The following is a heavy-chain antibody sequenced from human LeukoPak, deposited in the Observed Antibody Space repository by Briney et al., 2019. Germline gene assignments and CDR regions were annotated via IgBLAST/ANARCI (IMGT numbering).Heavy chain of an antibody. J-gene: IGHJ4*02. V-gene: IGHV3-7*01. CDR2: IKQDASEK. CDR3: ARDLSWSLSGYDY. D-gene: IGHD3-3*01. CDR1: GFTFSSYW. Sequence: GGSLRLSCAASGFTFSSYWMTWVRQAPGRGLEWVANIKQDASEKFYVDSVKGRFTISRDNAKNSLYLQMNSLRAEDTAVYYCARDLSWSLSGYDYWGQGTLVTVSS.